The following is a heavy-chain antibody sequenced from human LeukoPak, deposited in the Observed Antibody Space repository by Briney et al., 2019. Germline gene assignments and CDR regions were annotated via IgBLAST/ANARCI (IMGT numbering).Heavy chain of an antibody. D-gene: IGHD3-9*01. Sequence: SETLSLTCTVSGGSLSSYYWSWIRQPPGKGLEWIGYICYSGSTNYNPSLKGRVTISVDTSKNQFSLKLSSVTAADTAVYYCARVRYFDWLLSGDNWFDPWGQGTLVTVSS. J-gene: IGHJ5*02. CDR1: GGSLSSYY. CDR3: ARVRYFDWLLSGDNWFDP. CDR2: ICYSGST. V-gene: IGHV4-59*01.